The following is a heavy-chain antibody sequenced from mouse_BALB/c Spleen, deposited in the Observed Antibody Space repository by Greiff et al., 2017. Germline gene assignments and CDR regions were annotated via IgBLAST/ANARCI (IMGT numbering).Heavy chain of an antibody. CDR2: ISSGGGST. V-gene: IGHV5-12-1*01. J-gene: IGHJ1*01. CDR3: ARRITTVDWYFDV. Sequence: EVQLVESGGGLVKPGGSLKLSCAASGFAFSSYDMSWVRQTPEKRLEWVAYISSGGGSTYYPDTVKGRFTISRDNAKNTLYLQMSSLKSEDTAMYYCARRITTVDWYFDVWGAGTTVTVSS. D-gene: IGHD1-1*01. CDR1: GFAFSSYD.